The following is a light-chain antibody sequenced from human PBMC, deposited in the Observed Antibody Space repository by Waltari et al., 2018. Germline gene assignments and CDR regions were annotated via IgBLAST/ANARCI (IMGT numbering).Light chain of an antibody. CDR2: GAS. CDR1: QSVTTNF. CDR3: QQYGDSFTPST. Sequence: EIVLPQSPGTLSLSPGERATLSCRASQSVTTNFLAWYQQKPGQAPRLLIYGASSMATGIPDRFSNSESETYYTLTISKLEPEDFAVYYCQQYGDSFTPSTFGQGTRLEIK. J-gene: IGKJ5*01. V-gene: IGKV3-20*01.